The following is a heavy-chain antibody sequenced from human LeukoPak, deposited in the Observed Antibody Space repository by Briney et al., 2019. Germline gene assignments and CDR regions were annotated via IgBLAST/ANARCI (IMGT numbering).Heavy chain of an antibody. J-gene: IGHJ4*02. CDR1: GFAFSTYT. Sequence: GGSLRLSCAASGFAFSTYTMNWVRQAPGKGLEWISHISSSSSAIYYADSAKGRFTISRDNAKNSLYLQMNSLRAEDTAVYYCARRELTYYDARRGFDYWGQGTLVTVSS. V-gene: IGHV3-48*01. CDR2: ISSSSSAI. D-gene: IGHD3-3*01. CDR3: ARRELTYYDARRGFDY.